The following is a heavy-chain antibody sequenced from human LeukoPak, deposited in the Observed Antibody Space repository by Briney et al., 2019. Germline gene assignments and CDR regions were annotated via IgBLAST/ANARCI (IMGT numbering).Heavy chain of an antibody. CDR3: AAAASGSSADY. CDR2: INHSGST. CDR1: GGSFCGYY. J-gene: IGHJ4*02. D-gene: IGHD1-26*01. V-gene: IGHV4-34*01. Sequence: PSETLSLTCAVYGGSFCGYYWSWIRQPPGKGLEWIGEINHSGSTNYNPSLKSRVTISVDTSKNQFSLKLSSVTAADTAVYYCAAAASGSSADYWGQGTLVTVSS.